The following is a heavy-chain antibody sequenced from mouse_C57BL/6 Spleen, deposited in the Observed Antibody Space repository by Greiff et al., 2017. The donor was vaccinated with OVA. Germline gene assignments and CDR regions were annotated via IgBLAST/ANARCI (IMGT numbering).Heavy chain of an antibody. J-gene: IGHJ2*01. V-gene: IGHV1-7*01. CDR1: GYTFTSYW. Sequence: QVQLKESGAELAKPGASVKLSCKASGYTFTSYWMHWVKQRPGQGLEWIGYINPSSGYTKYNQKFKDKATLTADESSSTAYMQLSSLTYEDSAVYYCASRGDDGYFFDYWGQGTTLTVSS. CDR2: INPSSGYT. CDR3: ASRGDDGYFFDY. D-gene: IGHD2-3*01.